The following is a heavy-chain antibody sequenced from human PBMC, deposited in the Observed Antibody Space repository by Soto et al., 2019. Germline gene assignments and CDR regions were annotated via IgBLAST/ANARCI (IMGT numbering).Heavy chain of an antibody. D-gene: IGHD6-19*01. J-gene: IGHJ6*02. CDR1: GYTFTSYY. CDR2: INPSGGST. CDR3: ARDPGIAVAGDYGMDV. Sequence: ASVKVSCKASGYTFTSYYMHWVRQAPGQGLEWMGIINPSGGSTSYAQKFQGRVTMTRDTSTSTVYMELSSLRSEDTAVYYCARDPGIAVAGDYGMDVWGQGTKVTVSS. V-gene: IGHV1-46*01.